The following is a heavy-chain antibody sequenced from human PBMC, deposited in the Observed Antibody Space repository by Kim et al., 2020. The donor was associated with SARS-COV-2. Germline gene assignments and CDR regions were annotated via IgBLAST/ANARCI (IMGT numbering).Heavy chain of an antibody. CDR3: ARVVPGTNIFDY. V-gene: IGHV3-74*01. D-gene: IGHD1-1*01. Sequence: GGSLRLSCVTSGFTFSDSWMHWVRQAPGNGLVWVSRINTDGRITSYADSVKGRFTISRDNAKNTLYLQMNSLRAEDTAVYYCARVVPGTNIFDYWGQGTLVTVPS. CDR1: GFTFSDSW. J-gene: IGHJ4*02. CDR2: INTDGRIT.